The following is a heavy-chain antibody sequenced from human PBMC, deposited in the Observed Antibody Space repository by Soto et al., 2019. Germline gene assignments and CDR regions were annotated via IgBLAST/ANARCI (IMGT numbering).Heavy chain of an antibody. CDR1: GFTFRTYG. V-gene: IGHV3-30*18. J-gene: IGHJ6*02. CDR3: AKVRRADSNSSNFYCSAVLDV. Sequence: QVQLVESGGGVVQPGRSLRLSCAASGFTFRTYGMHWVRQAPGKGLEWLAVISNNGINKYYADSVKGRFTISRDNSRDTLLRQMNIVRGEYTAMYYCAKVRRADSNSSNFYCSAVLDVWGQGTTVTVSS. CDR2: ISNNGINK. D-gene: IGHD6-6*01.